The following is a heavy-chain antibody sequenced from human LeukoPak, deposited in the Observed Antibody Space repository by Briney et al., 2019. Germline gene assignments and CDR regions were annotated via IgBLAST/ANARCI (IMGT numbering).Heavy chain of an antibody. D-gene: IGHD5-18*01. V-gene: IGHV1-46*01. CDR3: ARDRRYSYGFRT. J-gene: IGHJ4*02. Sequence: ASVKVSCKASGYTFTSYGISWVRQAPGQGLEWMGIINPSGGSTSYAQKFQGRITMTRDMSTSTVYMELSSLRSEDTAVYYCARDRRYSYGFRTWGQGTLVTVSS. CDR1: GYTFTSYG. CDR2: INPSGGST.